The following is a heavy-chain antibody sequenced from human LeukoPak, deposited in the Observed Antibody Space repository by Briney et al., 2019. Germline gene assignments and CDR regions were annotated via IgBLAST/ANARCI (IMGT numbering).Heavy chain of an antibody. CDR1: GYTFTGYY. D-gene: IGHD6-13*01. Sequence: GASVKVSCKASGYTFTGYYMHWVRQAPGQGLEWMGWINPNSGGTNYAQKFQGRVTMTRDTSISTAYMELSSLRSEDTAVYYCTGGVWEFDYWGQGTLVTVSS. CDR2: INPNSGGT. CDR3: TGGVWEFDY. V-gene: IGHV1-2*02. J-gene: IGHJ4*02.